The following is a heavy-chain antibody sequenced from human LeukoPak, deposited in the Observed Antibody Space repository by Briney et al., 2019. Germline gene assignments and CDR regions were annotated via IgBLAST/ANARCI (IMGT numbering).Heavy chain of an antibody. CDR1: GFTFSTYW. D-gene: IGHD3-10*01. CDR2: INTDGSST. J-gene: IGHJ4*02. Sequence: TGGSLRLSCAASGFTFSTYWMPWVRQAPGKGLVWVSRINTDGSSTTYADSVKGRFTISRDNAKNTLYLQMNSLRAEDTAVYYCARSGGLIDHWGQGTLVTVSS. V-gene: IGHV3-74*01. CDR3: ARSGGLIDH.